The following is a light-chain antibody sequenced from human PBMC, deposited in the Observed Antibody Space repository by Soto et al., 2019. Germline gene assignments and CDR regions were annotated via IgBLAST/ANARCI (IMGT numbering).Light chain of an antibody. V-gene: IGKV1-12*01. Sequence: DIQMTQSPSSVSASVGDRVTITFRASQGLGVWLGWYQQKPGKAPQLLIFGASGLQTGVPARFSGSGSGTDFTLTISSLQPEDFAIYYCQQANSFPLTFGGGTRWIS. CDR1: QGLGVW. J-gene: IGKJ4*01. CDR2: GAS. CDR3: QQANSFPLT.